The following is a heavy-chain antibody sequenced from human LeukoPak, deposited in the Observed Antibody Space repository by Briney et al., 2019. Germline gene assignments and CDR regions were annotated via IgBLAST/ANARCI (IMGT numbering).Heavy chain of an antibody. Sequence: ASVKVSCKASGYTFTSYDINWVRQATGQGLEWMRWMNPNSGNTGYAQKFQGRVTMTRNTSISTAYMELSSLRSEDTAVYYCARDRGSSSWSNGGYFDYWGQGTLVTVSS. D-gene: IGHD6-13*01. CDR3: ARDRGSSSWSNGGYFDY. CDR1: GYTFTSYD. J-gene: IGHJ4*02. V-gene: IGHV1-8*01. CDR2: MNPNSGNT.